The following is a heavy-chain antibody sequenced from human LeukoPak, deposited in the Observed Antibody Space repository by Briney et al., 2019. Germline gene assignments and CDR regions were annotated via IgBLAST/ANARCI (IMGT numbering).Heavy chain of an antibody. J-gene: IGHJ4*02. CDR2: IIGSTNYI. CDR1: GFPLSGYS. Sequence: GGSLRLSCAASGFPLSGYSMNWVRQAPGKGLEWVSSIIGSTNYIYYADSVKGRFTISRDNAKNSLYLQMNSLRAEDTAVYYCARVGYCSSSTCRNYFDYWGQGTLVTVSS. V-gene: IGHV3-21*01. D-gene: IGHD2-2*01. CDR3: ARVGYCSSSTCRNYFDY.